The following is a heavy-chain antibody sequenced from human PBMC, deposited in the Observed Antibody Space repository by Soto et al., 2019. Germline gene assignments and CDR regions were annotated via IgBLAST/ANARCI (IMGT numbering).Heavy chain of an antibody. V-gene: IGHV3-74*01. CDR1: GFTFSSSW. Sequence: GGSLRLSCAASGFTFSSSWMHWVRQAPGKGLVWVSRVSGGGGSTNYADSVKGRFTISRDNSKNTLYLQMNSLRAEDTAVYYCANGDILTGYYPYYFDYWGQGTLVTVSS. CDR2: VSGGGGST. CDR3: ANGDILTGYYPYYFDY. D-gene: IGHD3-9*01. J-gene: IGHJ4*02.